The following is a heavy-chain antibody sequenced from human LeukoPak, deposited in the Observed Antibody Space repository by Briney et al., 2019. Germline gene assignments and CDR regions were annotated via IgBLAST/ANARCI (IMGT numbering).Heavy chain of an antibody. Sequence: GGSLRLSCAASGFTFSTYAVNWVRQAPGKGLEWVSTISGSGDSTYYADSVKGRFTISRDNAKNTLYLQLNSLRAEDTAVYYCARARYTSSWLDSWGQGTLVTVSS. CDR1: GFTFSTYA. CDR3: ARARYTSSWLDS. D-gene: IGHD6-6*01. J-gene: IGHJ5*01. V-gene: IGHV3-23*01. CDR2: ISGSGDST.